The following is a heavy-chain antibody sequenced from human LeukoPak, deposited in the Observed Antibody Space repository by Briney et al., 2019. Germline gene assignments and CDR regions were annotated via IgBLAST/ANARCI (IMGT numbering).Heavy chain of an antibody. CDR3: ARGGATYYYDSSGYRY. J-gene: IGHJ4*02. CDR1: GFTFSSYW. D-gene: IGHD3-22*01. CDR2: INSDGSST. Sequence: GGSLRLSCAASGFTFSSYWMHWVRQAPGKGLVWVSRINSDGSSTSYADSVKGRFTISRDNAKNTLYLQMNSLRAEDTAVYYCARGGATYYYDSSGYRYWGQGTLATVSS. V-gene: IGHV3-74*01.